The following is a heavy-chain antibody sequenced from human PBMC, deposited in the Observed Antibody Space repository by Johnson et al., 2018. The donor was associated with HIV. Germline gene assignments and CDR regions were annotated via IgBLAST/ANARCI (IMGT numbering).Heavy chain of an antibody. CDR3: AKEYLRYSGTYAGAFDI. D-gene: IGHD1-26*01. J-gene: IGHJ3*02. CDR1: GFTFSSYG. V-gene: IGHV3-33*06. Sequence: QVQLVESGGGVVQPGRSLRLSCVASGFTFSSYGMHWVRQAPGKGLEWVAVIWYDGSNKYYADSMKGRFTISRDNYQNTLYLQMNSLRAEDTAVYYCAKEYLRYSGTYAGAFDIWGQGTMVTVSS. CDR2: IWYDGSNK.